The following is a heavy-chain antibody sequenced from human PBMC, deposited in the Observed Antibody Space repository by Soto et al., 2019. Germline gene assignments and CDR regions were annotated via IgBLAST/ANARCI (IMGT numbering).Heavy chain of an antibody. CDR2: IWYDGSNK. V-gene: IGHV3-33*01. J-gene: IGHJ4*02. D-gene: IGHD2-2*01. CDR3: ARVMVVGSGYYDY. Sequence: PGGSLRLSCAASGFTFSSYGMHWVRQAPGKGLEWVAVIWYDGSNKYYADSVKGRFTISRDNSKNTLYLQMNSLRAEDTAVYYCARVMVVGSGYYDYWGQGTLVTVSS. CDR1: GFTFSSYG.